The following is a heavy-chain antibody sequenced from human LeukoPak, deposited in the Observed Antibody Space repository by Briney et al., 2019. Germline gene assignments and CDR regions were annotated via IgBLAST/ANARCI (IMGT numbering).Heavy chain of an antibody. CDR3: ARTPQNYAMIVVGRSKPYYFDY. V-gene: IGHV1-2*02. Sequence: GASVKVSCKASGYTFTGYYMHWVRQAPGQGLEWMGWINPNSGGTNYAQKLQGRVTMTTDTSTSTAYMELRSLRSDDTAVYYCARTPQNYAMIVVGRSKPYYFDYWGQGTLVTVSS. J-gene: IGHJ4*02. CDR2: INPNSGGT. D-gene: IGHD3-22*01. CDR1: GYTFTGYY.